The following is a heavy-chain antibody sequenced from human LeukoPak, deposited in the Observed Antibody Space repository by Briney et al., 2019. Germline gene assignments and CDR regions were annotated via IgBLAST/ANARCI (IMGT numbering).Heavy chain of an antibody. CDR3: ARSYYYGSGDFDY. CDR2: IYYSGST. V-gene: IGHV4-59*01. D-gene: IGHD3-10*01. CDR1: GFTFSDYY. Sequence: GSLRLSCAASGFTFSDYYMSWIRQPPGKGLEWIGYIYYSGSTNYNPSLKSRVTISVDTSKNQFSLKLSSVTAADTAVYYCARSYYYGSGDFDYWGQGTLVTVSS. J-gene: IGHJ4*02.